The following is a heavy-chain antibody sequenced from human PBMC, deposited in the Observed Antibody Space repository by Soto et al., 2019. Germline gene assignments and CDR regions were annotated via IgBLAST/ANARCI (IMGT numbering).Heavy chain of an antibody. Sequence: PSETLSLTCTVSGGSISSYYWSWIRQPPGKGLEWIGYIYYSGSTNYNPSLKSRVTISVDTSKNQFSLKLSSVTAADTAVYYCAGEAPIAYYFDYWGQGTLVTSPQ. J-gene: IGHJ4*02. D-gene: IGHD6-13*01. V-gene: IGHV4-59*01. CDR1: GGSISSYY. CDR3: AGEAPIAYYFDY. CDR2: IYYSGST.